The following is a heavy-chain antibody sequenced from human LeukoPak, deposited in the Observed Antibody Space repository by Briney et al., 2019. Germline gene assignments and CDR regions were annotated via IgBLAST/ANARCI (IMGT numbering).Heavy chain of an antibody. D-gene: IGHD1-26*01. V-gene: IGHV3-13*04. CDR2: IGTAGDT. CDR1: GFTFSNYD. Sequence: GGSLRLSCAASGFTFSNYDMHWVRQATGKGLEWVSAIGTAGDTYYQGAVRGRFTMSRENAKNSLYLQMNSLTAGDTAVYYCARGANTHFDYWGQGILVTVSS. CDR3: ARGANTHFDY. J-gene: IGHJ4*02.